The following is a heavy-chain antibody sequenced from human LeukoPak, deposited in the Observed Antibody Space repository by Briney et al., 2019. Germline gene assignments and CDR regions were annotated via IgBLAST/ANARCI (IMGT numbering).Heavy chain of an antibody. J-gene: IGHJ4*02. CDR1: GYTFTSYG. Sequence: ASVKVSCKASGYTFTSYGISWVRKAPGQGLEWMGWISAYNGNTNYAQKLQGRVTMTTDTSTSTAYMELRSLRSDDTAVYYCAREGQAYCSSTSCYVDYWGQGTLVTVSS. CDR2: ISAYNGNT. CDR3: AREGQAYCSSTSCYVDY. V-gene: IGHV1-18*01. D-gene: IGHD2-2*01.